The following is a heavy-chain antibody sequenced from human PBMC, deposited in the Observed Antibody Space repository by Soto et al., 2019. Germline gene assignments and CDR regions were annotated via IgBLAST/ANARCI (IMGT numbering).Heavy chain of an antibody. D-gene: IGHD2-15*01. Sequence: ASVKVSCKASGYTFTSYYMHWVRQAPGQGLEWMGIINPSGGSTSYAQKFQGRVTMTRDTSTGTVYMELSSLRSEDTAVYYCAREKGYCSGGSCRYYYYGMVVWGQGTTVTVSS. CDR2: INPSGGST. CDR1: GYTFTSYY. V-gene: IGHV1-46*01. J-gene: IGHJ6*02. CDR3: AREKGYCSGGSCRYYYYGMVV.